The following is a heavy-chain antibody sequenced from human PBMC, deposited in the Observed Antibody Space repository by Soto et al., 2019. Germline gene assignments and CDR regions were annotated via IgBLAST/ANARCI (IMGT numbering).Heavy chain of an antibody. J-gene: IGHJ4*02. CDR1: GFTFGSYA. V-gene: IGHV3-23*01. Sequence: EVQLLESGGGLVQPGGSLRLSCAASGFTFGSYAMSWVRQTPGKGLEWVSAISGDGGTIYYADSVKGRFTISRDNSKNTLYLQMASLRAEDTAVYYCAKGYSSSSRFDYWGQGTLVTVSS. D-gene: IGHD6-6*01. CDR2: ISGDGGTI. CDR3: AKGYSSSSRFDY.